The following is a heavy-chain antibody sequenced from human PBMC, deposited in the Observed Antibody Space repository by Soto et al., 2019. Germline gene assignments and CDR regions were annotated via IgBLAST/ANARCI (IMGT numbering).Heavy chain of an antibody. J-gene: IGHJ5*02. D-gene: IGHD2-15*01. V-gene: IGHV1-8*01. CDR1: GYTFTSYD. CDR2: MNPNSGNT. Sequence: ASVKVSCKASGYTFTSYDINWVRQANGQGLEWMGWMNPNSGNTGYAQKFQGRVTMTRNTSISTAYMELSSLRSEDTAVYYCARAPLVVVAATRSYNWFDPWGQGTLVTVSS. CDR3: ARAPLVVVAATRSYNWFDP.